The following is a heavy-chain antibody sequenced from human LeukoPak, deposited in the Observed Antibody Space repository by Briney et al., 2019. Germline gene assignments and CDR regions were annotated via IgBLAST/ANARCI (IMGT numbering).Heavy chain of an antibody. CDR3: ARDSRITIFGVVIGHYFDY. Sequence: SETLSLTCTVSGGSISSYYWSWIRQPPGKGLEWIGEINHSGSTNYNPSLKSRVTISVDTSKNQFSLKLSSVTAADTAVYYCARDSRITIFGVVIGHYFDYWGQGTLVTVSS. CDR2: INHSGST. D-gene: IGHD3-3*01. V-gene: IGHV4-34*01. CDR1: GGSISSYY. J-gene: IGHJ4*02.